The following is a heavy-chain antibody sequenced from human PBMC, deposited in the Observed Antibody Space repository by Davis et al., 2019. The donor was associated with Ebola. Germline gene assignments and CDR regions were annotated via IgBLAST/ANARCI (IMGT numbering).Heavy chain of an antibody. CDR3: ARDSGPSY. J-gene: IGHJ4*02. CDR1: GLSFTSYW. Sequence: GGSLRLSCAASGLSFTSYWMSWVRQAPGKGLEWVASIKQDGSVYYVDSVKGRFTISRDNAEKSLYLQMNGLRVEDTAVYYCARDSGPSYWGQGTLVTVSS. CDR2: IKQDGSV. V-gene: IGHV3-7*03. D-gene: IGHD3-16*01.